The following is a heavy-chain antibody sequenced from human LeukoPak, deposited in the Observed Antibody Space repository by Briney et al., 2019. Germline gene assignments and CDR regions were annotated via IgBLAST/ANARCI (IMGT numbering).Heavy chain of an antibody. D-gene: IGHD1-26*01. CDR2: IYYSGST. CDR3: ARDSVRLVGAFDI. J-gene: IGHJ3*02. CDR1: GGSISSYY. V-gene: IGHV4-59*12. Sequence: SETLSLTCTVSGGSISSYYWSWIRQPPGKGLEWIGYIYYSGSTNYNPSLKSRVTISVDTSKNQFSLKLSSVTAADTAVYYCARDSVRLVGAFDIWGQGTMVTVSS.